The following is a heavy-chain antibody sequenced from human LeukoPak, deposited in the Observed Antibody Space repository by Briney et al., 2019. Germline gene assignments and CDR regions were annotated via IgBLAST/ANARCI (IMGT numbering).Heavy chain of an antibody. Sequence: GGSLRLSCAASGFTFSNFAMNWVRQAPGKGLEWVSTISGSGGSAYYADSVKGRFTISRDNSKNTLYLQMNSLRAEDTAVYYCAKMVHTEQWLVPFDYWGQGTLVTVSS. D-gene: IGHD6-19*01. CDR3: AKMVHTEQWLVPFDY. CDR1: GFTFSNFA. J-gene: IGHJ4*02. V-gene: IGHV3-23*01. CDR2: ISGSGGSA.